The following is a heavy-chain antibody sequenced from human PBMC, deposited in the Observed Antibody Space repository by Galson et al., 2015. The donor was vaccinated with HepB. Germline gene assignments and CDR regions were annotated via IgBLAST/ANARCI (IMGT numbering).Heavy chain of an antibody. V-gene: IGHV3-15*01. CDR1: GFTFSNAW. Sequence: SLRLSCAASGFTFSNAWMSWVRQAPGKGLEWVGRIKSKTDGGTTDYAAPVKGRFTISRDDSKNTLYLQMNSLKTEDTAVYYCTTSYSSGWGGFDYWGQGTLVTVSS. CDR2: IKSKTDGGTT. CDR3: TTSYSSGWGGFDY. J-gene: IGHJ4*02. D-gene: IGHD6-19*01.